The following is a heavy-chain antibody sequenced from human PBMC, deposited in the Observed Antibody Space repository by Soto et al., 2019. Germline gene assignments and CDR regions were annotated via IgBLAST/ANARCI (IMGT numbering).Heavy chain of an antibody. J-gene: IGHJ4*02. CDR3: ARHVGELDY. Sequence: LDARSLTCSYYGRSFQRFYWGWIRQPPGKGLEWIGWIYDDGSTNYNPSLEGRVTISVDTSKNQFSLKLRSVTAADSAFYYCARHVGELDYWGQGILVTVS. V-gene: IGHV4-59*08. D-gene: IGHD3-16*01. CDR2: IYDDGST. CDR1: GRSFQRFY.